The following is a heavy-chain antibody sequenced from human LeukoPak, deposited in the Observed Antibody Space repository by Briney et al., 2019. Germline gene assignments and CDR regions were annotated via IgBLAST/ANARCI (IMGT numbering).Heavy chain of an antibody. Sequence: PSETLSLTCSVSGGSVTSGGHYWSWIRQHPGKGLEWIWYIYYSDSTFYNPSLQSRVTISVDASNNQFSLKLSSVTAADTAVYYCARDSYDSSGYRHIDYCGQGALVTVSS. CDR2: IYYSDST. D-gene: IGHD3-22*01. J-gene: IGHJ4*02. CDR1: GGSVTSGGHY. V-gene: IGHV4-31*03. CDR3: ARDSYDSSGYRHIDY.